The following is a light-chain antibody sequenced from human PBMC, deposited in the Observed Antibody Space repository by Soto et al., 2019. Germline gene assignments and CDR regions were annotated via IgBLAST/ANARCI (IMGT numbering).Light chain of an antibody. CDR2: AAS. CDR3: HQSYTNPPYT. J-gene: IGKJ2*01. Sequence: DIQMTQSPSSLSASVGDRVTITCRASQSISTYLNWYQQKPGKAPKVLIYAASSLESGVPSRFSGSGSGTEFTLTISNVQPEDSASYFCHQSYTNPPYTFGQGTKLEIK. V-gene: IGKV1-39*01. CDR1: QSISTY.